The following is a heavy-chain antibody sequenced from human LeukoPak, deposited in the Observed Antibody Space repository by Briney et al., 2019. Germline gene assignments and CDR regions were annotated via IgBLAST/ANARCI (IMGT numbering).Heavy chain of an antibody. D-gene: IGHD2-21*01. J-gene: IGHJ6*03. CDR1: GGSISSSSYY. CDR2: IYYSGST. CDR3: ARILARQFTSFSDSRPYSYYYMDV. Sequence: SETLSLTCTVSGGSISSSSYYWGWIRQPPGKGLEWIGSIYYSGSTYYNPSLKSRVTISVHTSKNQLSLKLISLTAADTAVYYCARILARQFTSFSDSRPYSYYYMDVWGKGTTVTVSS. V-gene: IGHV4-39*07.